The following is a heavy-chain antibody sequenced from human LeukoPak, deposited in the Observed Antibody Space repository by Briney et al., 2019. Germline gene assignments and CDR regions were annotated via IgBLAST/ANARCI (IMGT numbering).Heavy chain of an antibody. CDR2: FDPEDGET. CDR1: GYTLTELS. CDR3: ATDKGTVCSGGSCYRDRFGY. V-gene: IGHV1-24*01. J-gene: IGHJ4*02. Sequence: ASVKVSCKVSGYTLTELSMHWVRQAPGKGLEWMGGFDPEDGETIYAQKFQGRVTMTEDTSTDTAYMELSSLRSKDTAVYYCATDKGTVCSGGSCYRDRFGYWGQGTLVTVSS. D-gene: IGHD2-15*01.